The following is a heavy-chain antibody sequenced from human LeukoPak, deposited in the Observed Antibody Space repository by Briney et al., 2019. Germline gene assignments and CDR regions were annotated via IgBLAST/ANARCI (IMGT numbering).Heavy chain of an antibody. J-gene: IGHJ4*02. Sequence: SETLSLTCTVSGGSISSYYWSWIRQPPGKGLEWIGYIYYSGSTNYNPSLKSRVTISVDTSKNQFSLKLSSVIAADTAVYYCARRPSAMAFFDYWGQGTLVTVSS. CDR3: ARRPSAMAFFDY. CDR2: IYYSGST. CDR1: GGSISSYY. V-gene: IGHV4-59*08. D-gene: IGHD5-18*01.